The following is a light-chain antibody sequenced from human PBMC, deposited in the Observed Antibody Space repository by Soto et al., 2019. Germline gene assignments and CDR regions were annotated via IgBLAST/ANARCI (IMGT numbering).Light chain of an antibody. CDR2: GAS. CDR3: QQYNKSYT. J-gene: IGKJ2*01. Sequence: EIVMTQSPATLSVSPGERATLSCRASQSVSGNLAWYQHKPGQAPRLLIYGASIRATGIPARFSGSGSGTEFTLTISSLQSEDFAVYYCQQYNKSYTFGQGTKVDI. CDR1: QSVSGN. V-gene: IGKV3D-15*01.